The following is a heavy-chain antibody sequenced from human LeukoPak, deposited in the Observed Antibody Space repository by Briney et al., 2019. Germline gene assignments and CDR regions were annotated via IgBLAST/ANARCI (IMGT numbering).Heavy chain of an antibody. Sequence: PSETLSLTCAVYGGSFSGYYWSWIRQPPGKGLEWIGEINHSGSTNYNPSLKSRVTISVDTSKNQFSLKLSSVTAADTAVYYCARSHAHIVVVTAFDAFDIWGQGTMVTVSS. V-gene: IGHV4-34*01. CDR3: ARSHAHIVVVTAFDAFDI. CDR2: INHSGST. J-gene: IGHJ3*02. D-gene: IGHD2-21*02. CDR1: GGSFSGYY.